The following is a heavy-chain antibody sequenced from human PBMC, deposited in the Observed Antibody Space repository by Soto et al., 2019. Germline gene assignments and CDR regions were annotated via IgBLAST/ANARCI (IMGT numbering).Heavy chain of an antibody. CDR3: ARDPGWGAFDI. V-gene: IGHV3-7*01. Sequence: EVQLVESGGDLVQPGGSLRLSCAASGFTFSTSWMHWVRQAPGKGLECVAILNHDGSRENYVDSVKGRFTISRDNAQNSLSLQMHSLRAEDTAVYYCARDPGWGAFDIWGQGTMVTVSS. CDR2: LNHDGSRE. D-gene: IGHD1-26*01. J-gene: IGHJ3*02. CDR1: GFTFSTSW.